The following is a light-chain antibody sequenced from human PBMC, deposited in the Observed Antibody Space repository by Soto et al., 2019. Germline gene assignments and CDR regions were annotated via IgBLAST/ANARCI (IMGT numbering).Light chain of an antibody. CDR3: QQSYNSPWT. CDR2: AAS. V-gene: IGKV1-39*01. Sequence: DIQMTQSPSSLSASVRDRVTITCRASQSISTYLNWYQQKPGKVPKLLIYAASTLQSGVPSRFRGSGSGTDFTLNISSLQPEDFATYYCQQSYNSPWTFAQGTKVEIK. CDR1: QSISTY. J-gene: IGKJ1*01.